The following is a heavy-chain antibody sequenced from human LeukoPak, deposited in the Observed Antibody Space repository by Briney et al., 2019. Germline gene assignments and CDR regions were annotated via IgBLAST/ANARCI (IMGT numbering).Heavy chain of an antibody. V-gene: IGHV1-8*01. J-gene: IGHJ4*02. Sequence: ASVKVSCKASGYTFTSYDINWVRQATGQGLEWMGWMNPNSGNTGYAQKFQGRVTMTRNTSISTAYMELSSPRSEDTAVYYCARGLFQWRSPVDYWGQGTLVTVSS. D-gene: IGHD6-19*01. CDR1: GYTFTSYD. CDR3: ARGLFQWRSPVDY. CDR2: MNPNSGNT.